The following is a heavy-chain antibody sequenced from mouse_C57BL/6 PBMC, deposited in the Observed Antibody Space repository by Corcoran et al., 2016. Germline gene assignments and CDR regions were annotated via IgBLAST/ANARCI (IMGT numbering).Heavy chain of an antibody. D-gene: IGHD1-1*01. Sequence: EVKLLQSGGGLVQPGGSLKLSCAASGIDFSRYWMSWVRRAPGKGLEWIGEINPDSSTINYAPSLKDKFIISRDNAKNTLYLQMSKVRSEDTALYYCARHYYGSSGYFDVWGTGTTVTFSS. V-gene: IGHV4-1*01. CDR1: GIDFSRYW. CDR3: ARHYYGSSGYFDV. CDR2: INPDSSTI. J-gene: IGHJ1*03.